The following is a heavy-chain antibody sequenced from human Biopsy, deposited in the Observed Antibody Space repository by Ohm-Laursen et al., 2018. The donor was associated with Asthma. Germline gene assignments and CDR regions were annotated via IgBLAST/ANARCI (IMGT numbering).Heavy chain of an antibody. CDR1: GGSISSFY. D-gene: IGHD6-19*01. V-gene: IGHV4-59*01. J-gene: IGHJ4*02. CDR2: VYWTGST. Sequence: SETLSLTCSVYGGSISSFYWSWIRQSPEKGLEWMGYVYWTGSTNYNPSLKSRVTMSVDTSMNRMFLELTSVTAADTAIYYRVRAVRNEQWLAPFDYWGQGKPVTVSS. CDR3: VRAVRNEQWLAPFDY.